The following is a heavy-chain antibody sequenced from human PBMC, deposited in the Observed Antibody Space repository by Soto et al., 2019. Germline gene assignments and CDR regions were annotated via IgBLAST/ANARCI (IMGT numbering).Heavy chain of an antibody. CDR2: IHYSGSS. CDR3: AGFCSGGRCPDH. Sequence: QVQLQESGPGLVTPSETLSLTCSVSGTSISSYYWTWIRQPPGKGLEWIGFIHYSGSSNYNPSLKSRVTLSVDPSKNQFSLKLSSVTSADTAVYFCAGFCSGGRCPDHWGQGTLVTVSS. J-gene: IGHJ4*02. V-gene: IGHV4-59*01. D-gene: IGHD2-15*01. CDR1: GTSISSYY.